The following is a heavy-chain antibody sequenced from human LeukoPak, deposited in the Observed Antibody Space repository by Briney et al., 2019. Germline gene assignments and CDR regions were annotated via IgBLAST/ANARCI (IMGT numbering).Heavy chain of an antibody. J-gene: IGHJ4*02. CDR3: AREGVPGTTDY. V-gene: IGHV3-64*01. Sequence: PGGSLRLSCAASGFIFSIYSMHWVRQAPGKGLESVSAISSNGGSTYYANSVRGRFTISRDNSKNTLYLQMGSLRAEDLAVYYCAREGVPGTTDYWGRGTLVTVSS. CDR1: GFIFSIYS. D-gene: IGHD6-19*01. CDR2: ISSNGGST.